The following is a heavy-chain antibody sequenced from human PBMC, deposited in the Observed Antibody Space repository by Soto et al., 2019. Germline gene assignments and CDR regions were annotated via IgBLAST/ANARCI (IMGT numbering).Heavy chain of an antibody. D-gene: IGHD1-26*01. Sequence: QITLKESGLTLVKPTQTLTVTCTFSGFSLSTSGAGVGWIRQSPGKAPEWLALISWKDEKRYNPGLKSRLTITKDTSKNQVVLTMTDLDPVDTATYFCAHRYGGNYYRWYFDSWGQGTLVTVSS. CDR1: GFSLSTSGAG. CDR2: ISWKDEK. J-gene: IGHJ4*02. V-gene: IGHV2-5*01. CDR3: AHRYGGNYYRWYFDS.